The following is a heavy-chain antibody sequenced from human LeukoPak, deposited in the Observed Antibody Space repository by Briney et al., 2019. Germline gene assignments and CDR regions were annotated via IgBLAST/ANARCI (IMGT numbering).Heavy chain of an antibody. D-gene: IGHD3-3*01. CDR3: ARFGVAAYNFDY. CDR2: IYYSGST. CDR1: GGSISSGGYY. J-gene: IGHJ4*02. Sequence: SQTLSLTCTVSGGSISSGGYYWSWLRQHPGKGLEWIGYIYYSGSTYYNPSLKSRVTISVDTSKNQFSLKLSSVTAADTAVYYCARFGVAAYNFDYWGQGTLVTVSS. V-gene: IGHV4-31*03.